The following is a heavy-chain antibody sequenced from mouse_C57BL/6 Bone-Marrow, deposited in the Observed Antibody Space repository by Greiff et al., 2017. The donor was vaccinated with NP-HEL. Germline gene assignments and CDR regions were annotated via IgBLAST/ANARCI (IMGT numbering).Heavy chain of an antibody. Sequence: QVQLKESGAELARPGASVKLSCKASGYTFTSYGISWVKQSTGQGLEWIGKIYPRSGNTYYNEKFKGKATLTADKSSSTAYMELRSLTSEDSAVYFCAVITTVYFDYWGQGTTLTVSS. CDR3: AVITTVYFDY. CDR2: IYPRSGNT. V-gene: IGHV1-81*01. CDR1: GYTFTSYG. J-gene: IGHJ2*01. D-gene: IGHD1-1*01.